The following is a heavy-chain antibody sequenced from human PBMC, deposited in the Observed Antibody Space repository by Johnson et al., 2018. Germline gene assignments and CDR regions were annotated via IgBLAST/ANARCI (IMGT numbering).Heavy chain of an antibody. CDR2: IKQDGSES. CDR3: AGDMGVTMVLGRTYSYSYMDV. D-gene: IGHD3-10*01. Sequence: VQLVQSGGGLVQPGGSLRLSCAASGFTFSNCWMTWVRQAPGKGLEWVANIKQDGSESYYVDSVRGLFTISRDNAKNSLYLQINSLRAEDTAVYYCAGDMGVTMVLGRTYSYSYMDVWGKGTTVTVSS. J-gene: IGHJ6*03. CDR1: GFTFSNCW. V-gene: IGHV3-7*01.